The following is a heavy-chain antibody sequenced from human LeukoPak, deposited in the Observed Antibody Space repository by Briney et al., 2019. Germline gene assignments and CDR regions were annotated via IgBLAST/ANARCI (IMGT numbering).Heavy chain of an antibody. CDR2: IYSGGST. D-gene: IGHD3-3*01. CDR1: GLTVSSNY. J-gene: IGHJ6*02. Sequence: GGSLRLSCAASGLTVSSNYMSWVRQAPGKGLEWVSVIYSGGSTYYADSVKGRFTISRDNSKNTLYLQMNSLRAGDTAVYYCARDPDTIFGVVIPYNYYYYGMDVWGQGTTVTVSS. CDR3: ARDPDTIFGVVIPYNYYYYGMDV. V-gene: IGHV3-66*01.